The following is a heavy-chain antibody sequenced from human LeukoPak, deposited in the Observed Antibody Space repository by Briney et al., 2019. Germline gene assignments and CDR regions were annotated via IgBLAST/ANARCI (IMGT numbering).Heavy chain of an antibody. D-gene: IGHD5-24*01. J-gene: IGHJ4*02. V-gene: IGHV1-69*05. Sequence: GASVKVSCKACGGTFITYVINWVRQAPGKGLEWMGGIVPMFGIANYAQKFEGRVSITTDESSTTAYMELSSLRSEDTAFYYCATTSVRDGFNYFDYWGQGTLVPVSS. CDR1: GGTFITYV. CDR2: IVPMFGIA. CDR3: ATTSVRDGFNYFDY.